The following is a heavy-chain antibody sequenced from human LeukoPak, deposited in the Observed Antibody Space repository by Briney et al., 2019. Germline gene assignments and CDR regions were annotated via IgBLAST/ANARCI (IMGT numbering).Heavy chain of an antibody. Sequence: GGSLRLSCAASGFTFGNYAFSWVRRAPGRGLEWVSIVGDNTDTHYADSVKGRFTISRDNSNNALYLQMNSLRAEDTAVYYCARDPNGDYIGAFDMWGPGTMVTVS. D-gene: IGHD4-17*01. CDR1: GFTFGNYA. CDR3: ARDPNGDYIGAFDM. CDR2: VGDNTDT. V-gene: IGHV3-23*01. J-gene: IGHJ3*02.